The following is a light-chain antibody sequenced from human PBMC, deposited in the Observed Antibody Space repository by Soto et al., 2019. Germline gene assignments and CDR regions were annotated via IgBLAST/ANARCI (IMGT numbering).Light chain of an antibody. CDR3: QQRANWPPRYT. CDR1: QSVSAY. CDR2: DAS. J-gene: IGKJ2*01. Sequence: EIVLTQSPATLSLSPGERAILSCRASQSVSAYLAWYQHKPGQAPRLLIYDASNRAAGIPARFSGSGSGTDFTLTISSLEPEDFAVYYCQQRANWPPRYTFGQGTRLEIK. V-gene: IGKV3-11*01.